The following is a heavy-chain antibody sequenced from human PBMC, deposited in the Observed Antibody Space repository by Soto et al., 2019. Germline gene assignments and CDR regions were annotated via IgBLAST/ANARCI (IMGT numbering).Heavy chain of an antibody. CDR3: GTWRGSSWFDY. CDR1: GFTLSSYS. V-gene: IGHV5-51*01. J-gene: IGHJ4*02. D-gene: IGHD2-2*01. CDR2: IFSSDSSA. Sequence: GDSLKISCKASGFTLSSYSLGWVRHMPGKGLQWMGNIFSSDSSAKYSPSFVGQVTISVDRSINTAYLQWSSLKASDTAIYYCGTWRGSSWFDYWGPGTLVTVSS.